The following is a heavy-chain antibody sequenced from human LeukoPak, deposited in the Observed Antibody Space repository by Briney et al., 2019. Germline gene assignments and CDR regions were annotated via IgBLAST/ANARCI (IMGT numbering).Heavy chain of an antibody. V-gene: IGHV4-4*07. Sequence: PSETLSLTCSVSGGSISSYYWSWIRQPAGKGLEWIGRIYTSGSTNYNPSLKSRVTMSVDTSKNQFSLKLSSVTAADTAVYYCARDYCSGGSCWPEYWGQGTLVTVSS. CDR2: IYTSGST. J-gene: IGHJ4*02. CDR3: ARDYCSGGSCWPEY. D-gene: IGHD2-15*01. CDR1: GGSISSYY.